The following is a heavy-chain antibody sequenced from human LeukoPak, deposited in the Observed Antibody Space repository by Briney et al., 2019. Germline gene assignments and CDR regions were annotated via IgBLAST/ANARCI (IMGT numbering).Heavy chain of an antibody. V-gene: IGHV1-46*01. CDR3: ARTAARRFVY. J-gene: IGHJ4*02. Sequence: ASVKVSCKASGYTFPSYFMHWVRQAPGQGLEWMGIINPTGGSTTYAQKFQGRVTMTRDTSTSTVYMELSSLRSDDTAVYYSARTAARRFVYWGQGTLVTVSS. CDR2: INPTGGST. CDR1: GYTFPSYF. D-gene: IGHD6-6*01.